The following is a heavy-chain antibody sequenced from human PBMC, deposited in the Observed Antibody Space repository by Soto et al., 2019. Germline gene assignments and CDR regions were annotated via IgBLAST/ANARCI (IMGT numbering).Heavy chain of an antibody. V-gene: IGHV1-18*04. CDR2: ISAYNGNT. D-gene: IGHD4-17*01. CDR3: ARATYGDYGGWFDP. Sequence: ASVKVSYKASGYTFTSYGISWVRQAPGQGLEWMGWISAYNGNTNYAQKLQGRVTMTTDTSTSTAYMELRSLRSDDTAVYYCARATYGDYGGWFDPWGQGTLVTVSS. CDR1: GYTFTSYG. J-gene: IGHJ5*02.